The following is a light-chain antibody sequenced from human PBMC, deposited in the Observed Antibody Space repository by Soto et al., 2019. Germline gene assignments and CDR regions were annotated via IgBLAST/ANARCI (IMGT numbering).Light chain of an antibody. CDR2: EVS. V-gene: IGLV2-23*02. Sequence: QSVLTQPASVSGSPGQSVTISCTGTSTDVGSYNLVSWYQQHPGKAPKLMIYEVSKRPSGVSNRFSGSKSGNTASLTISGLQAEDEADYYCCSYAGSRTYYVFGTRTKLTVL. J-gene: IGLJ1*01. CDR1: STDVGSYNL. CDR3: CSYAGSRTYYV.